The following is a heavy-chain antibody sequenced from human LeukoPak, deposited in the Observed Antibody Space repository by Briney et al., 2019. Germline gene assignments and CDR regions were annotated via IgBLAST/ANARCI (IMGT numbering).Heavy chain of an antibody. CDR3: ARDCSSTSCRGGFDH. CDR2: IYSGGST. V-gene: IGHV3-66*02. CDR1: GVTVSSNY. Sequence: GGSLRLSCAASGVTVSSNYMSWVRQAPGKGLEWVSIIYSGGSTYYADSVKGRFTISRDNSKNTLYLQMNSLRAEDTAVYYCARDCSSTSCRGGFDHWGQGTLVTVSS. J-gene: IGHJ5*02. D-gene: IGHD2-2*01.